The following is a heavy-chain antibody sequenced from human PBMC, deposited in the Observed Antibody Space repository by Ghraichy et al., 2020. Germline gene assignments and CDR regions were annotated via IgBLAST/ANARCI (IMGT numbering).Heavy chain of an antibody. CDR1: GGYISSYY. D-gene: IGHD5-24*01. CDR2: IYYSGST. J-gene: IGHJ4*02. Sequence: ESLNISCTVSGGYISSYYWSWIRQPPGKGLEWIGYIYYSGSTNYNPSLKSRVTISVDTSKNQFSLKLSSVTAADTAVYYCARNGYNPASFLDYWGQGTLVTVSS. V-gene: IGHV4-59*01. CDR3: ARNGYNPASFLDY.